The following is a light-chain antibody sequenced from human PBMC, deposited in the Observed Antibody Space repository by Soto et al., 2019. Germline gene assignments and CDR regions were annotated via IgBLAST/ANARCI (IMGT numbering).Light chain of an antibody. CDR1: QSVSSNY. V-gene: IGKV3-20*01. J-gene: IGKJ1*01. CDR2: GAS. Sequence: EIVLTQSPGTLSSSPGERATLSCRASQSVSSNYLAWYQRKPGQAPRLLIYGASNRATDIPYRFIGSGSGTDFALTITRLEPEDFAMYYCQQYGGSPPTFDQGTNVEI. CDR3: QQYGGSPPT.